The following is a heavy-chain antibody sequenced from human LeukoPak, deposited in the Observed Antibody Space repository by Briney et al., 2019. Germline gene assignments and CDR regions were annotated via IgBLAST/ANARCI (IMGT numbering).Heavy chain of an antibody. CDR1: GYTFTGYY. V-gene: IGHV1-2*02. CDR3: ARDHGYYDILTGYYPTYYFDY. D-gene: IGHD3-9*01. Sequence: ASVKVSCKASGYTFTGYYMHWLRQAPGQGLEWMGWINPNSGGTNYAQKFQGRVTMTRDTSISTAYMELSRLRSDDTAVYYCARDHGYYDILTGYYPTYYFDYWGQGTLVTVSS. CDR2: INPNSGGT. J-gene: IGHJ4*02.